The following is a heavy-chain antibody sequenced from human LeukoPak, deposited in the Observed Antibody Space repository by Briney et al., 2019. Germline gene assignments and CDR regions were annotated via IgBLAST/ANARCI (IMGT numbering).Heavy chain of an antibody. CDR1: GFTFSSYA. V-gene: IGHV3-23*01. J-gene: IGHJ6*02. D-gene: IGHD2-2*01. CDR2: ISGSGGST. CDR3: AAEVPAAITYGMDV. Sequence: GASLRLSCAASGFTFSSYAMSWVRQAPGEGLEWVSAISGSGGSTYYADSVKGRFTISRDNSKITLYLQMNSLRAEDTAVYYCAAEVPAAITYGMDVWGQGTTVTVSS.